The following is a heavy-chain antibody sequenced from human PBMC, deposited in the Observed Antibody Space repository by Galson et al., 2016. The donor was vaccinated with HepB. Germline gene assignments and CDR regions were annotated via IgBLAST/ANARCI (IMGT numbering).Heavy chain of an antibody. V-gene: IGHV4-31*03. CDR2: IHYSGSA. D-gene: IGHD2/OR15-2a*01. Sequence: LSLTCTVSGGSTSSGGYYWSWVRQHPGKGLEWIGYIHYSGSAYYNPSLKSRVTISVDTSKNQFSLHLSSVPAADTAVYYCARDGAWTATTFLNSFDYWGQGTLVTVSS. J-gene: IGHJ4*02. CDR3: ARDGAWTATTFLNSFDY. CDR1: GGSTSSGGYY.